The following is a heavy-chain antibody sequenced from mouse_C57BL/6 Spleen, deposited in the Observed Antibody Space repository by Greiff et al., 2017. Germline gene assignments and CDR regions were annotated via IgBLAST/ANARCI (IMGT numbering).Heavy chain of an antibody. V-gene: IGHV14-2*01. CDR2: IDPEDGET. CDR3: ARGRGNPLYYAMDY. D-gene: IGHD2-1*01. CDR1: GFNIKDYY. J-gene: IGHJ4*01. Sequence: VQLQQSGAELVKPGASVKLSCTASGFNIKDYYMHWVKQGTEQGLEWIGRIDPEDGETKYAPKFQGKATITADTSSNTAYLQLSSLTSEDTAVYYCARGRGNPLYYAMDYWGQGTSGTVSS.